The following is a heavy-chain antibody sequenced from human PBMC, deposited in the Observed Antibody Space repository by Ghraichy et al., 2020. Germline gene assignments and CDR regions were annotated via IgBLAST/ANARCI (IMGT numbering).Heavy chain of an antibody. D-gene: IGHD2-2*01. CDR3: ARDRINVIPEAMYDF. J-gene: IGHJ4*02. V-gene: IGHV3-23*01. Sequence: RGSLRLSCVASGFTVINYAMSWVRQAPGKGLEWVSAISGIGDEIYYADSVKGRFTISRDNSKNTVYLQMNSLRAEDMAVYFCARDRINVIPEAMYDFWGQGTQVTVSS. CDR1: GFTVINYA. CDR2: ISGIGDEI.